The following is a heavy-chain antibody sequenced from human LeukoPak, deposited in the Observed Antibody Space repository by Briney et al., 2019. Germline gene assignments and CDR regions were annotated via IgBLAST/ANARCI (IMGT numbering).Heavy chain of an antibody. Sequence: GRSLRLSCAASGFTFSSYAMHWVRQAPGKGLEWVAVISYDGSNKYYADSVKGRFTISRDNSKNTLYLQMNSLRAEDTAVYYCARGGFVIAAALGDAFDIWGQGTMVTVSS. V-gene: IGHV3-30-3*01. CDR2: ISYDGSNK. D-gene: IGHD6-13*01. CDR3: ARGGFVIAAALGDAFDI. CDR1: GFTFSSYA. J-gene: IGHJ3*02.